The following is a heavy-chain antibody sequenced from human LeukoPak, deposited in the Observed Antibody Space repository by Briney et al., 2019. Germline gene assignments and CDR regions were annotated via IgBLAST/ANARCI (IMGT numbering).Heavy chain of an antibody. CDR2: ISGGGGTT. CDR3: AKDREGLSSGYDLEYFDY. CDR1: GFSFSTYA. Sequence: GRSLRLSCVASGFSFSTYAMNWVRQAPGKGLEWVSAISGGGGTTYYADSVKGRFTISRDNSKNTLFLQMNSLRAEDTAVYYCAKDREGLSSGYDLEYFDYWGQGTLVTVSS. V-gene: IGHV3-23*01. D-gene: IGHD5-12*01. J-gene: IGHJ4*02.